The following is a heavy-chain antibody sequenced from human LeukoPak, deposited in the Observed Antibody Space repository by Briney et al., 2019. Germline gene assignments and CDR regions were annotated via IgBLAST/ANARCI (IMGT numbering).Heavy chain of an antibody. Sequence: GGSLRLSCAASGFTVSSNSITWVRQAPGKGLEWVSVIYSGGNTYYAESVKGRFTVSRDNSKNTVYLQMNSLRAEDTAVYFCARGGISGRPSDSWGQGTLVTVSS. D-gene: IGHD6-6*01. J-gene: IGHJ4*02. V-gene: IGHV3-66*01. CDR1: GFTVSSNS. CDR2: IYSGGNT. CDR3: ARGGISGRPSDS.